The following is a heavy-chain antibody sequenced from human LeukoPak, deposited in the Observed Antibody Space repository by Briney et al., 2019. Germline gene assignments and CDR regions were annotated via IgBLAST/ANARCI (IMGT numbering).Heavy chain of an antibody. CDR3: ARVPVGHNWNYVRESKWFDP. J-gene: IGHJ5*02. CDR2: ISAYNGNT. V-gene: IGHV1-18*01. D-gene: IGHD1-7*01. CDR1: GYTFTSYG. Sequence: ASVKVSFKASGYTFTSYGISWVRQAPGQGLEWMGWISAYNGNTNYAQKLQGRVTMTTDTSTSTAYMELRSLRSDDTAVYYCARVPVGHNWNYVRESKWFDPWGRGNLVTVSS.